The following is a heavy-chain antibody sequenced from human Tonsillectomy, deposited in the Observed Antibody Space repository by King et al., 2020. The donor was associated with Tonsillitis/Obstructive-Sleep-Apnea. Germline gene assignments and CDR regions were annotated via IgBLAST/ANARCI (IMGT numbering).Heavy chain of an antibody. V-gene: IGHV3-23*04. CDR1: GFTFSSYA. Sequence: VQLVESGGGLVQPGGSLRLYCEASGFTFSSYAMSWVRQAPGKGLEWVSSITGSDKRTHYADSVKGRFTISRDNSKNTLYLQTIGLRAEDTAVYYWAKRQGRSRYYFDYWGQGTLVTVSS. CDR2: ITGSDKRT. J-gene: IGHJ4*02. D-gene: IGHD3-10*01. CDR3: AKRQGRSRYYFDY.